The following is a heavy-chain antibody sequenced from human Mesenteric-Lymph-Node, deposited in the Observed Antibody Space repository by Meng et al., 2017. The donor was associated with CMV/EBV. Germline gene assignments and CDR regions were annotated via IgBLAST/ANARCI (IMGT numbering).Heavy chain of an antibody. Sequence: SVKVSCKASGGTFSSYAISWVRQAPGQGLEWMGGIIPIFGTANYAQKFQGRVTITTDESTSTAYMELSSLRSEDTAVYYCARGICNSISCANFDFWGQGTLVTVSS. CDR3: ARGICNSISCANFDF. CDR1: GGTFSSYA. J-gene: IGHJ4*02. CDR2: IIPIFGTA. D-gene: IGHD2-2*01. V-gene: IGHV1-69*05.